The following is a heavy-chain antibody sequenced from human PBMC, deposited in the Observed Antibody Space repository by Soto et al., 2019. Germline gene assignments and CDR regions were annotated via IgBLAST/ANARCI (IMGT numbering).Heavy chain of an antibody. D-gene: IGHD3-10*01. J-gene: IGHJ4*02. Sequence: QVQLQESGPGLVKPSQTLSLTCTVSGGSISSGGYYWSWIRQHPGKGLAWIGYIYYSGSTYYNPSLKSRVTISVDTSKNQFSVKLSSVTAADTAVYYCATYGSGTYKPTTFDYWGQGTLVTVSS. V-gene: IGHV4-31*03. CDR3: ATYGSGTYKPTTFDY. CDR2: IYYSGST. CDR1: GGSISSGGYY.